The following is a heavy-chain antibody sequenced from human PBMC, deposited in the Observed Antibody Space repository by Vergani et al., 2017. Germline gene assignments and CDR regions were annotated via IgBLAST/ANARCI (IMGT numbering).Heavy chain of an antibody. Sequence: EVQLVESGGGLVKPGGSLRLSCAASGFTFSSYSMNWVRQAPGKGLEWVSSISSSSSYIYYADSVKGRFTISRDNAKNSLYLQMNSLRAEDTAVYYCAREGGTATRFDYWGQGTLVTVSS. J-gene: IGHJ4*02. CDR2: ISSSSSYI. V-gene: IGHV3-21*01. CDR3: AREGGTATRFDY. CDR1: GFTFSSYS. D-gene: IGHD5-18*01.